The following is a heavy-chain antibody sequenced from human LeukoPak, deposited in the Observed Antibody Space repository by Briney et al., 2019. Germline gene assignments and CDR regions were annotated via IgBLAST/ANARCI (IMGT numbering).Heavy chain of an antibody. D-gene: IGHD6-13*01. CDR2: ISSSSSYI. J-gene: IGHJ6*02. V-gene: IGHV3-21*01. CDR1: GFTFSSYS. Sequence: GGSLRLSCAASGFTFSSYSMNWVRQAPGKGLEWVSSISSSSSYIYYADSVKGRFTISRDNAKNSLYLQMNSLRAEDTAVYYCARDIAAAEPYYYYGMDVWGQGTTVTVSS. CDR3: ARDIAAAEPYYYYGMDV.